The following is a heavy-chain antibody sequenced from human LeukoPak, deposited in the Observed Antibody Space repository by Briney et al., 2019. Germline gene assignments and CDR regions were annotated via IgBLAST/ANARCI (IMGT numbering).Heavy chain of an antibody. V-gene: IGHV3-23*01. D-gene: IGHD2-21*02. CDR2: ISGSGGST. Sequence: GGSLRLSCAASGFTFSSYAMSWVRQAPGKGLEWVSTISGSGGSTYYADSVKGRFTISRDNSKITLSLQMNSLRAEDTAVYYCARGVRAGVTAPKDWGQGTLVTVSS. CDR3: ARGVRAGVTAPKD. CDR1: GFTFSSYA. J-gene: IGHJ4*02.